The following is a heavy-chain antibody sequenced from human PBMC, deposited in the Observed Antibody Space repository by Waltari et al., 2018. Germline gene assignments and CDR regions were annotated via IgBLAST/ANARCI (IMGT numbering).Heavy chain of an antibody. Sequence: QLQLQESGPGLVKPSETLSLTCTVSGGAISGRSYYWGGIRQPPGKGLEWIGSIYYSGSTYYNPSLNMRVTISVDTSKTQFSLMLISVTAADTAVYYCASRRRWLRYFDYWGQGTLVTVSS. J-gene: IGHJ4*02. CDR2: IYYSGST. V-gene: IGHV4-39*01. CDR3: ASRRRWLRYFDY. D-gene: IGHD5-12*01. CDR1: GGAISGRSYY.